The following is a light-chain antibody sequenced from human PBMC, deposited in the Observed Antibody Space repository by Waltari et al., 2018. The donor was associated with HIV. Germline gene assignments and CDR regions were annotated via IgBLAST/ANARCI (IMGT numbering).Light chain of an antibody. CDR1: SSAIGAYNS. V-gene: IGLV2-14*01. CDR3: SSYTSSDTWV. CDR2: EVT. J-gene: IGLJ3*02. Sequence: QSALTQPASVSGSPGQSITISCTGTSSAIGAYNSVSWYQQHPGKAPQLMIYEVTTRPSGVSNRFSGSKSGNTASLTISGLQAEDEADYYCSSYTSSDTWVFGGGTKLTVL.